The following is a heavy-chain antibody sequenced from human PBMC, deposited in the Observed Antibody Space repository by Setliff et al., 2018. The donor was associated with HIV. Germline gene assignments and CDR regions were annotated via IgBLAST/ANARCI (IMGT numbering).Heavy chain of an antibody. D-gene: IGHD2-2*01. Sequence: GGSLILSCAASGFTFSSYWMHWVRQAPGKGLVWVSRINSDGSSTSYADSVKGRFTISRDNAKNTLYLQMNSLRAEDTAVYYRARGKIVVVPAAMRPFDYWGQGTLVTVSS. V-gene: IGHV3-74*01. CDR2: INSDGSST. CDR3: ARGKIVVVPAAMRPFDY. J-gene: IGHJ4*02. CDR1: GFTFSSYW.